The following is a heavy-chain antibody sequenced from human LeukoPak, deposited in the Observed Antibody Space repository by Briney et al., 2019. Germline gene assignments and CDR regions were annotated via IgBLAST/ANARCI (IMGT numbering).Heavy chain of an antibody. CDR2: IKQDGSEK. Sequence: GGSLRLSCVASGFTFSSYWMSWVRQAPGKGLEWVANIKQDGSEKYYVDSVKGRFTISRDNAKNSLYLQMNSLRAEDTAVYYCARGAAAFYGDYFDYWGQGTLVTVSS. D-gene: IGHD4-17*01. J-gene: IGHJ4*02. CDR3: ARGAAAFYGDYFDY. V-gene: IGHV3-7*01. CDR1: GFTFSSYW.